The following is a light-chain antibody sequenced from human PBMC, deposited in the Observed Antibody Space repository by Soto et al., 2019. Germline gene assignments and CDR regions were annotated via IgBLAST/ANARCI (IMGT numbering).Light chain of an antibody. Sequence: EIVLTQSPGTLSLSPGERATLSCRASQSVSSKYLAWYQQKPGQAPRVLIYGTSIRASGVPERFSGGGSGTDFTLTITRLEPEDSAVYYCQQYGSSPPYTFGHGTKLEI. J-gene: IGKJ2*01. CDR2: GTS. CDR1: QSVSSKY. CDR3: QQYGSSPPYT. V-gene: IGKV3-20*01.